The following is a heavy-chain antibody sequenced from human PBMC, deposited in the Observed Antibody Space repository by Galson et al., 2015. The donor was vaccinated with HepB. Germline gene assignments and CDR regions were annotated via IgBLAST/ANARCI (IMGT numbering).Heavy chain of an antibody. V-gene: IGHV1-69*13. CDR3: ARPNMDHEGSYCFDY. D-gene: IGHD3-10*01. CDR1: GFTFSNFA. CDR2: IIPMFGVL. Sequence: SVKVSCKASGFTFSNFAISWVRQAPGQGLEWMGSIIPMFGVLHLARKFQGRVTMTADASTNTAYMELSSLRSEDTAVYFCARPNMDHEGSYCFDYWGQGTPVTVSS. J-gene: IGHJ4*02.